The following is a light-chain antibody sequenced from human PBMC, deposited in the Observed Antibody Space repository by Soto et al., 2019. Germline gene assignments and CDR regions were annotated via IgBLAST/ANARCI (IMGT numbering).Light chain of an antibody. V-gene: IGKV3-20*01. CDR1: QSVSSSY. CDR2: GAS. J-gene: IGKJ1*01. Sequence: EIVLTQSPATLSLSPGGRATLSCRASQSVSSSYLAWYQQKPGRAPRLLIYGASSRATGIPDRFSGSGSGTDFTLTISRLEPEDFAVYYCQQYGSSRWTFGQGTKVDI. CDR3: QQYGSSRWT.